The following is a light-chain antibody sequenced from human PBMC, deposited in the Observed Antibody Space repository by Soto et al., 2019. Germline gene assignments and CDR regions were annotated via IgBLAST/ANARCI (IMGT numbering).Light chain of an antibody. CDR3: QQYNNWPIT. CDR1: QSLDSS. V-gene: IGKV3-15*01. Sequence: VLAQSPATVSLSPGERATLSCRASQSLDSSLAWFQQKPGQAPRLLIYDVSYRATGLPARFSGSGSGTEFALTISSLQSEDFAVYYCQQYNNWPITFGQGTRLEVK. CDR2: DVS. J-gene: IGKJ5*01.